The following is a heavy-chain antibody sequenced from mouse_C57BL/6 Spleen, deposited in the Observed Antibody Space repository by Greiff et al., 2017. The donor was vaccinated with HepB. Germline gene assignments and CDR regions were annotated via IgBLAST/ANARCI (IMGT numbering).Heavy chain of an antibody. D-gene: IGHD1-1*01. CDR1: GYTFTDYN. V-gene: IGHV1-22*01. CDR3: ARNHYYGSSYVWYFDV. CDR2: INPNNGGT. Sequence: EVQLQQSGPELVKPGASVKMSCKASGYTFTDYNMHWVKQSHGKSLEWIGYINPNNGGTSYNQKFKGKATLTVNKSSSTAYMELRSLTSEDSAVYYCARNHYYGSSYVWYFDVWGTGTTVTVSS. J-gene: IGHJ1*03.